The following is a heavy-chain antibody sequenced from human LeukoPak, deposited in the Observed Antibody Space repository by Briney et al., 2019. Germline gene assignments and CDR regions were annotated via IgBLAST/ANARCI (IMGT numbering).Heavy chain of an antibody. CDR2: IKQHGNEK. V-gene: IGHV3-7*01. CDR1: GFTFSSYW. CDR3: VVWGEDRSGHRFDF. Sequence: GGSLRLSCAASGFTFSSYWMTWVRQAPGEGLEWVANIKQHGNEKYYVDSVKGRFTISRDDAKTSVYLQMTSLRVDDTAIYYCVVWGEDRSGHRFDFWGQGTLVTVSS. J-gene: IGHJ4*02. D-gene: IGHD3-22*01.